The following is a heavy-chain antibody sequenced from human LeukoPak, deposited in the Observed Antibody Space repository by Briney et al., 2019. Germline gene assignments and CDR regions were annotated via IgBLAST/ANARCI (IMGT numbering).Heavy chain of an antibody. D-gene: IGHD4-17*01. CDR1: GGSISSYY. Sequence: SETLSLTCTVSGGSISSYYWSWIRQPAGKGLEWIGRIYTSGSTNYNPSLKSRVTMSVDTSKNQFSLKLSSVTAADTAVYYCARSRSTTVSAPTYYYYYYYMDVWGKGTTVTVSS. J-gene: IGHJ6*03. CDR2: IYTSGST. CDR3: ARSRSTTVSAPTYYYYYYYMDV. V-gene: IGHV4-4*07.